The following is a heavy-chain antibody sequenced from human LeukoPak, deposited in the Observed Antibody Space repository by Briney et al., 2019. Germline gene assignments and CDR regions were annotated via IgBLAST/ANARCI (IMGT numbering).Heavy chain of an antibody. V-gene: IGHV1-2*02. CDR2: INLNSGAT. CDR1: GYTFTGYY. J-gene: IGHJ4*02. CDR3: ARDRGSYFRESCDY. Sequence: ASVKVSCKAPGYTFTGYYMHWVRQAPGQGLEWMGWINLNSGATNYAQKFQGRVTMTRDTSISTAYMELSSLSSDDTAVYYCARDRGSYFRESCDYWGQGTLVTVSS. D-gene: IGHD1-26*01.